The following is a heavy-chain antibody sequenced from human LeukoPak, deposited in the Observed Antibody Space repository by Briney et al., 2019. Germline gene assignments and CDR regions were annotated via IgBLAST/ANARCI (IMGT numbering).Heavy chain of an antibody. Sequence: SETLSLTCTVSGGSINSYYWSWIRQPPGRGLEWIGSIHYSGSTSYNPSLRSRVTISVDKSKNQFSLKLSSVTAADTAVYYCASRQPPRIAVAGALDYWGQGTLVTVSS. V-gene: IGHV4-59*12. CDR1: GGSINSYY. D-gene: IGHD6-13*01. J-gene: IGHJ4*02. CDR2: IHYSGST. CDR3: ASRQPPRIAVAGALDY.